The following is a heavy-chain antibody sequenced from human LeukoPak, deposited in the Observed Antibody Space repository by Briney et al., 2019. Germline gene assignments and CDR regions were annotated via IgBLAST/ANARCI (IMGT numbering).Heavy chain of an antibody. J-gene: IGHJ6*02. Sequence: ASVKVSCKASGYTFTGYYMHWVRQAPGQGLEWMGWINPNSGGTNYAQKFQGRVTMTRDTSIGTAYMELSRLRSDDTAVYYCARESVFGELVPRDLYPDYYYYGMDVWGQGTTVTVSS. V-gene: IGHV1-2*02. CDR1: GYTFTGYY. D-gene: IGHD3-10*02. CDR3: ARESVFGELVPRDLYPDYYYYGMDV. CDR2: INPNSGGT.